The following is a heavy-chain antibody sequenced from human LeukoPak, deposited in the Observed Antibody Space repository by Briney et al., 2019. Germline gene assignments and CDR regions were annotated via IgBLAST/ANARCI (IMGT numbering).Heavy chain of an antibody. CDR1: GGSFSGYY. J-gene: IGHJ4*02. Sequence: PSETLSLTCAVYGGSFSGYYWSWIRQPPGKGLEWIGGINHSGSTNYNPSLKSRVTISVDKSKNQFFLKLTSVTAADTAVYYCARQGRYSGSSSDYWGQGSLVTVSS. CDR3: ARQGRYSGSSSDY. D-gene: IGHD1-26*01. V-gene: IGHV4-34*01. CDR2: INHSGST.